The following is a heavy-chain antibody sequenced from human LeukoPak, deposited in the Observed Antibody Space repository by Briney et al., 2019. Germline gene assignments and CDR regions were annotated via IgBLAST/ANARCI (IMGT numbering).Heavy chain of an antibody. J-gene: IGHJ5*02. Sequence: SSETLSLTCTVSGGSISSGGYYWSWIRQHPGKGLEWIGYIYYSGSTYYNPSLKSRVTISVDTSKNQFSLKLSSVTAADTAVYYCARGPHARGVIIPTPWGQGTLVTVSS. V-gene: IGHV4-31*03. CDR1: GGSISSGGYY. D-gene: IGHD3-10*02. CDR3: ARGPHARGVIIPTP. CDR2: IYYSGST.